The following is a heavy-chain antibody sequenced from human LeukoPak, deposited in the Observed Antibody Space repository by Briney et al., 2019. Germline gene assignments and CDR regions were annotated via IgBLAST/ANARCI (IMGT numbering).Heavy chain of an antibody. CDR3: ASTRITMVRGVIITPYGMDV. Sequence: PSQTLSLTCTVSGGSISSGGYYWSWIRQHPGKGLEWIGYIYYSGSTYYNPSLKSRVTISVDTSKNQFSLKLSSVTAADTAVYYCASTRITMVRGVIITPYGMDVWGQGTTVTVSS. CDR1: GGSISSGGYY. D-gene: IGHD3-10*01. J-gene: IGHJ6*02. CDR2: IYYSGST. V-gene: IGHV4-31*03.